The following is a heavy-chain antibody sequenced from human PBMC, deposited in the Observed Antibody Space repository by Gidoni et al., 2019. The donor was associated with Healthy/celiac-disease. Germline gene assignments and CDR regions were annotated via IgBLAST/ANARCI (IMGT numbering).Heavy chain of an antibody. CDR3: AVMGTSSGYYFHY. D-gene: IGHD3-22*01. J-gene: IGHJ4*02. Sequence: QVQLVQSGAEVKKPGSSVKVSCTASGGTFSSYAISWVRQAPGQGLGWMGGIIPIFGTANYAQKFQGRVTITADESTSTAYMELSSLRSEDTAVYYCAVMGTSSGYYFHYWGQGTLVTVSS. V-gene: IGHV1-69*12. CDR2: IIPIFGTA. CDR1: GGTFSSYA.